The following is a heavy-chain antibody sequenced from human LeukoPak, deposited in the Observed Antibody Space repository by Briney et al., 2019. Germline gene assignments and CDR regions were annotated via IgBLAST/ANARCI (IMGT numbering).Heavy chain of an antibody. CDR3: ARDGGGDYVWGSYRRDFDY. CDR1: GFTFSSYS. CDR2: ISSSSSYI. Sequence: GGSLRLSCAASGFTFSSYSMNWVRQAPGKGLEWVSSISSSSSYIYYADSVKGRFTISRDNAKNSLYLQMNSLRAEDTAVYYCARDGGGDYVWGSYRRDFDYWGQGTLDTVSS. V-gene: IGHV3-21*01. D-gene: IGHD3-16*02. J-gene: IGHJ4*02.